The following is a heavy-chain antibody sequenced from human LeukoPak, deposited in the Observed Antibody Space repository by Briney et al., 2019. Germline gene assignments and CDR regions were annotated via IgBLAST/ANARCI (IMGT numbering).Heavy chain of an antibody. D-gene: IGHD6-19*01. CDR2: IWEDGSNI. CDR3: ARVGYNSGWYEY. CDR1: GFTFSSYG. Sequence: GGSLRLSFAASGFTFSSYGMHWVGQAPGKGLEWVAGIWEDGSNIYYADSVKGRFTISRDNSKNTLNLQMNSLRAEDTAVYYCARVGYNSGWYEYWGQGALVTVSS. V-gene: IGHV3-33*01. J-gene: IGHJ4*02.